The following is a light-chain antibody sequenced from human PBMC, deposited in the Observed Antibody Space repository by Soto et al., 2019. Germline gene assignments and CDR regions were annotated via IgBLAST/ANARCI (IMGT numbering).Light chain of an antibody. CDR1: SSNIGSDY. J-gene: IGLJ1*01. V-gene: IGLV1-47*01. CDR3: AAWDDSLSGYV. CDR2: RNN. Sequence: QSVLTQPPSASGTPGQRVTISCSGSSSNIGSDYVYWYQQFPGTAPKLLIYRNNRRPSGVPDRFSGSKSGTSASLAVSGLRSEDEADYYCAAWDDSLSGYVFGTGTKVTVL.